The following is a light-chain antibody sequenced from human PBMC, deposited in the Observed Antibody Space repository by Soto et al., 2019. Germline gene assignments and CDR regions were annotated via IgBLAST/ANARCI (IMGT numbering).Light chain of an antibody. CDR2: AAS. V-gene: IGKV1-39*01. J-gene: IGKJ5*01. CDR3: QQSYSTPPT. Sequence: IQLTQSPSSLSASVGDRVTITCRASQSISSYLNWYQQKPGKAPKLLIYAASSLQSGVPSRFRGSGSGTDFTLTISSLQPEDFATYYCQQSYSTPPTFGQGTRLESK. CDR1: QSISSY.